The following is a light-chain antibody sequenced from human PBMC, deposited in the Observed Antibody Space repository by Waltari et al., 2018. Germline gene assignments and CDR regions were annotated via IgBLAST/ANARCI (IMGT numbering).Light chain of an antibody. V-gene: IGLV1-40*01. CDR2: GNT. CDR3: QSYDSGLSGVV. J-gene: IGLJ2*01. CDR1: SSHIGAGFD. Sequence: QSVLTQPPSVSGAPGPRVTISCTGSSSHIGAGFDVPWYQQLPGTAPKLLIYGNTNRPSGVPDRFSGSKSGTSASLAITGLQAEDEADYYCQSYDSGLSGVVFGGGTKLTVL.